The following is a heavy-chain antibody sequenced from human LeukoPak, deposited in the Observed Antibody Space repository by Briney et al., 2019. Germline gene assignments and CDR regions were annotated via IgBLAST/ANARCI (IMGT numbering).Heavy chain of an antibody. CDR1: GGSISSTRYY. CDR2: IYHSGST. CDR3: ARVGYRGYYDFWSGYNWFDP. J-gene: IGHJ5*02. V-gene: IGHV4-39*07. D-gene: IGHD3-3*01. Sequence: PSETLSLTCTVSGGSISSTRYYWGWIRQPPGKGLEWIGSIYHSGSTYYNPSLKSRVTISVDTSKNQFSLKLSSVTAADTAVYYCARVGYRGYYDFWSGYNWFDPWGQGTLVTVSS.